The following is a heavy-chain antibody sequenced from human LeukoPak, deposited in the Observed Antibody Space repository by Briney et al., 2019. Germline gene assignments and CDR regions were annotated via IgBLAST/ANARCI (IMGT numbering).Heavy chain of an antibody. V-gene: IGHV1-18*01. CDR3: ARTLGYCSSTSCHVFDY. Sequence: ASVKVSCKASGYTFTSYGISWVRQAPGQGLEWMGWISAYNGNTNYAQKLQGRVTMTTDTFTSTAYLELRSLRSDDTAVYYCARTLGYCSSTSCHVFDYWGQGTLVTVSS. J-gene: IGHJ4*02. CDR2: ISAYNGNT. D-gene: IGHD2-2*01. CDR1: GYTFTSYG.